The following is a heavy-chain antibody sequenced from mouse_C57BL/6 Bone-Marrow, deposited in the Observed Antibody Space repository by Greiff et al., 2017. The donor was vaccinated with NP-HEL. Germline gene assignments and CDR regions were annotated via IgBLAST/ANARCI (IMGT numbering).Heavy chain of an antibody. CDR3: ARKWYWYFDV. CDR1: GYSFTSYY. Sequence: QVQLQQSGPELVKPGASVKISCKASGYSFTSYYIHWVKQRPGQGLAWIGWIYPGCGNTKYNEKFKGKATLTSDTSSSTAYMQLSILTSEDSAVYYCARKWYWYFDVWGTGTTVTVSS. V-gene: IGHV1-66*01. J-gene: IGHJ1*03. CDR2: IYPGCGNT.